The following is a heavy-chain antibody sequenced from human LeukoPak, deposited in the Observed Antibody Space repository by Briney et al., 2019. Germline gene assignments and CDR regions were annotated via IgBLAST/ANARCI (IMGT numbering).Heavy chain of an antibody. V-gene: IGHV3-23*01. J-gene: IGHJ3*02. D-gene: IGHD6-13*01. CDR3: AKDLRYSSSWYGGTDAFDI. Sequence: GGSLRLSCAASGLTFSSYAMSWVRQAPGKGLEWVSAISGSGGSTYYADSVKGRFTISRDNSKNTLYLQMNSLRAEDTAVYYCAKDLRYSSSWYGGTDAFDIWGQGTMVTVSS. CDR2: ISGSGGST. CDR1: GLTFSSYA.